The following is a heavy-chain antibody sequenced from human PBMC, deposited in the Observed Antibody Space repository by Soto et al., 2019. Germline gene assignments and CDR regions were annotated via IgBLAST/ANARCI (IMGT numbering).Heavy chain of an antibody. CDR1: GGSFSGYY. CDR3: ARAAQILSIAVAGPQGYYFDY. CDR2: INHSGST. Sequence: SETLSLTCAVYGGSFSGYYWSWIRQPPGKGLEWIGEINHSGSTNYNPSLKSRVTISVDTSKNQFSLKLSSVTAADTAVYYCARAAQILSIAVAGPQGYYFDYWGQGTLVTVSS. J-gene: IGHJ4*02. V-gene: IGHV4-34*01. D-gene: IGHD6-19*01.